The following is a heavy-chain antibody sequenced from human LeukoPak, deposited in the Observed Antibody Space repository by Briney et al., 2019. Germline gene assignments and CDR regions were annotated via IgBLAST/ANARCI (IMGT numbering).Heavy chain of an antibody. CDR3: ARSLYYGSGRYCLDY. V-gene: IGHV4-4*07. Sequence: PSETLSLTCTVSGGSISSYYWSWIRQPAGKGLEWIGRIYTSGSTNYNPSLKSRVTMSVDTSKNQFSLKLSSVTAADTAVYYCARSLYYGSGRYCLDYWGQGTLVTVSS. CDR2: IYTSGST. D-gene: IGHD3-10*01. J-gene: IGHJ4*02. CDR1: GGSISSYY.